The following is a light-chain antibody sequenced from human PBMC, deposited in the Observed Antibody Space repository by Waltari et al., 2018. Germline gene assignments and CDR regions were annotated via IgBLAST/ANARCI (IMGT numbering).Light chain of an antibody. CDR3: QSFDGRRTL. CDR1: ISNIGVGYD. V-gene: IGLV1-40*01. J-gene: IGLJ2*01. CDR2: GNN. Sequence: QSVLTQPPSVSAAPGRRVTIYCTGDISNIGVGYDVHWYQQLPDTSPKLLIYGNNNRPAWVPDRFSASRSGTSASLAITGLQAEDEADYYCQSFDGRRTLFGGGTKLTVL.